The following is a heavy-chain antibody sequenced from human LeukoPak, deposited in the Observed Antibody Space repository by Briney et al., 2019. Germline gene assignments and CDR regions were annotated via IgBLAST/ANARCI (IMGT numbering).Heavy chain of an antibody. CDR2: IVVGSGNT. Sequence: ASVKVSCKASGFTFTSSAMQWVRQARGQRLEWIGWIVVGSGNTNYAQKFQERVTITRDMSTSTAYMELSSLRSEDTAVYYCARRLSPNSGSFLYWGQGTLVTVSS. CDR1: GFTFTSSA. J-gene: IGHJ4*02. CDR3: ARRLSPNSGSFLY. D-gene: IGHD1-26*01. V-gene: IGHV1-58*02.